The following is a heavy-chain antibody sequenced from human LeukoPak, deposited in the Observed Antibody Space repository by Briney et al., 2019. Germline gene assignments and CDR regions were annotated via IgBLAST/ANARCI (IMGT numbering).Heavy chain of an antibody. D-gene: IGHD5-18*01. CDR3: VGRYNSGPYYFDY. V-gene: IGHV4-59*01. CDR1: GGTISSYY. J-gene: IGHJ4*02. CDR2: VYYSGIT. Sequence: PSETLSLTCTVSGGTISSYYWSWIRQPPGKGLEWIGVVYYSGITSYNPSLKSRLIITVDTSKNHFSLKLTSLITADTAVFYCVGRYNSGPYYFDYWGQGTLVTVSS.